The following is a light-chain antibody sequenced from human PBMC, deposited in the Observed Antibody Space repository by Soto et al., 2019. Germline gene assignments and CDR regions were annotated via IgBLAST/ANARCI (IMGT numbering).Light chain of an antibody. Sequence: EIVLTQSPVTLSLSPGESATLSCRASQSIGSNYLAWYQQKPGQAPRLLIYGASKRATGIPDRFSGSGSGAEFTLTISRLEPEDFAVYYCQQYGSSPWTFGQGTKVDIK. CDR3: QQYGSSPWT. CDR2: GAS. V-gene: IGKV3-20*01. CDR1: QSIGSNY. J-gene: IGKJ1*01.